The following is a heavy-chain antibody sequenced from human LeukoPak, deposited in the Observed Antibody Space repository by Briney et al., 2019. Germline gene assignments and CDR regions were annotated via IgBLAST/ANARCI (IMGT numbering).Heavy chain of an antibody. CDR2: TDGSNT. J-gene: IGHJ4*02. Sequence: PGGSLRLSCAASGFTFGSSYRHWVRQVPGKGLVWVSRTDGSNTNYADSVKGRFTISRDNAQNTLYLQMNSLSAEDTAVYYCVAVTKAWGQGTLVSVSS. CDR3: VAVTKA. D-gene: IGHD4-17*01. V-gene: IGHV3-74*01. CDR1: GFTFGSSY.